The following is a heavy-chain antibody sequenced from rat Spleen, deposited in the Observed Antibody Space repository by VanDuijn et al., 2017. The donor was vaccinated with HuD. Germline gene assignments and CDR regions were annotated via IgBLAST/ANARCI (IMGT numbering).Heavy chain of an antibody. D-gene: IGHD1-12*02. J-gene: IGHJ1*01. CDR3: ARRGKMMAPWWYFDF. V-gene: IGHV5-25*01. CDR1: GFTFSNYD. Sequence: EVQLVESGGGLVQPGRSLKLSCAASGFTFSNYDMAWVRQAPTKGLEWVASISPSGGSTYYRDSVKGRFTVSRDNAKSTLYLQMDSLRSEDTATYYCARRGKMMAPWWYFDFWGPGTMVTVSS. CDR2: ISPSGGST.